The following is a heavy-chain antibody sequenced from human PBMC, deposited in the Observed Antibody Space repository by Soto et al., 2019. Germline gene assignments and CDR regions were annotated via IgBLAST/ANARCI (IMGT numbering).Heavy chain of an antibody. V-gene: IGHV1-69*02. Sequence: SVKVSCKASGGTFSSYTISWVRQAPGQGLEWKGRIIPILGIANYAQKFQGRVTITADKSTSTAYMELSSLRSEDTAVYYCARETPEYSGYDFDYWGQGTLVTVSS. CDR3: ARETPEYSGYDFDY. CDR1: GGTFSSYT. J-gene: IGHJ4*02. CDR2: IIPILGIA. D-gene: IGHD5-12*01.